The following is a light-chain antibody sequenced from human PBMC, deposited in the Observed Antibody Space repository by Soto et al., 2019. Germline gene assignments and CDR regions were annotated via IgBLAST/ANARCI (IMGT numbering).Light chain of an antibody. Sequence: QSVLTQPASVSGSPGQSITISCTGTSSDVGSYNLVSWYQQHPGKAPKLMIYEGSKRPSGISSRFSGSKSGNTASLTISGLRAEDEADFYCCSYASSGTYVFGTGTKLTVL. V-gene: IGLV2-23*01. J-gene: IGLJ1*01. CDR1: SSDVGSYNL. CDR2: EGS. CDR3: CSYASSGTYV.